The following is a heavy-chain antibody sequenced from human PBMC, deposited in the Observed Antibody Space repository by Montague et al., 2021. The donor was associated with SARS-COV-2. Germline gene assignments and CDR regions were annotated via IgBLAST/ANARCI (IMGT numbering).Heavy chain of an antibody. J-gene: IGHJ4*02. D-gene: IGHD2-15*01. CDR2: ISYYGSNK. CDR3: ARDLAVVAATPFDY. Sequence: SLILSCAASGFTFSRYAMHLFRQAPGKGLEWVAVISYYGSNKYYADSVKGPFTISIDNSKNTLYLQMNSLRAEDTVVYYCARDLAVVAATPFDYWGQGTLVTVSS. V-gene: IGHV3-30*04. CDR1: GFTFSRYA.